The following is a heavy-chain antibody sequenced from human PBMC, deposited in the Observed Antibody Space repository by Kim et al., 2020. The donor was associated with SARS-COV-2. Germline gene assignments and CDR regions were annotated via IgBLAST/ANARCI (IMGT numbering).Heavy chain of an antibody. D-gene: IGHD3-3*01. J-gene: IGHJ5*02. V-gene: IGHV4-38-2*02. CDR2: IYHSGST. CDR3: ARVAIFGVVIMWFDP. CDR1: GYSISSGYY. Sequence: SETLSLTCTVSGYSISSGYYWGWIRQPPGKGLEWIGSIYHSGSTYYNPSLKSRVTISVDTSKNQFSLKLSSVTAADTAVYYCARVAIFGVVIMWFDPWGQGTLVTVSS.